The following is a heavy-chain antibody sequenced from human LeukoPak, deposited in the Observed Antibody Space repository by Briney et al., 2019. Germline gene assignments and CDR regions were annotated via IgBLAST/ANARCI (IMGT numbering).Heavy chain of an antibody. CDR2: IYYTGST. J-gene: IGHJ4*02. CDR1: GGSINSYY. CDR3: ARFSGGSWFDY. V-gene: IGHV4-59*01. D-gene: IGHD6-13*01. Sequence: SETLSLTCTVSGGSINSYYRSWIRQPPGKGLEWIGYIYYTGSTNYNPSLRSRVTMSVDTSKNQFSLKLSSVTAADTAVYYCARFSGGSWFDYWGQGTLVTVSS.